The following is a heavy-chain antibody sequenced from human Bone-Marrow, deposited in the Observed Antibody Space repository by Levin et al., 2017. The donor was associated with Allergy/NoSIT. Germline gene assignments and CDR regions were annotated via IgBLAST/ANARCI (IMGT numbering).Heavy chain of an antibody. J-gene: IGHJ4*02. CDR1: GLTVHNNY. CDR3: AGLGGLPD. D-gene: IGHD3-16*01. CDR2: IYSAGGT. V-gene: IGHV3-53*01. Sequence: PGGSLRLSCAVSGLTVHNNYMTWVRQAPGKGLEWVSLIYSAGGTYYADSVKGRFTISRDKSTNTVYFQMNSLRQEDTAIYCCAGLGGLPDWGQGALVTVSS.